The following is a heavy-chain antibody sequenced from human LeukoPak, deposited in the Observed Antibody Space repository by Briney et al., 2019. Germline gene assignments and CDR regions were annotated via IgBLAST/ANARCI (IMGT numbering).Heavy chain of an antibody. CDR1: GFTFSSYG. CDR2: ISYDGSNK. D-gene: IGHD6-13*01. J-gene: IGHJ4*02. V-gene: IGHV3-30*18. CDR3: AKFGHSTLVNFDY. Sequence: QPGRSLRLSCAASGFTFSSYGMHWVRQAPGKGLEWVAVISYDGSNKYYADSVKGRFTISRDNSKNTPYLQMNSLRAEDTAVYYCAKFGHSTLVNFDYWGQGTLVTVSS.